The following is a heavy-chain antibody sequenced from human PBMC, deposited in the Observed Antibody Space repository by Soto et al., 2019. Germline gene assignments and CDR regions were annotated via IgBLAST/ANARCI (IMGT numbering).Heavy chain of an antibody. D-gene: IGHD6-13*01. CDR2: IYHSGST. Sequence: SETLSLTCAVSGGSISSGGYSWSWIRQPPGKGLEWIGYIYHSGSTYYADSVKGRFTISRDNAKNSLYLQMNSLRAEDTAVYYCARDRRSSWYVTYYYYGMDVWGQGTTVTVSS. CDR1: GGSISSGGYS. J-gene: IGHJ6*02. V-gene: IGHV4-30-2*01. CDR3: ARDRRSSWYVTYYYYGMDV.